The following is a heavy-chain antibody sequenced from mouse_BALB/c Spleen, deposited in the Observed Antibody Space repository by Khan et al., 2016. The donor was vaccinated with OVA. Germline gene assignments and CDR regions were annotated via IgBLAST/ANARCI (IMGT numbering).Heavy chain of an antibody. D-gene: IGHD2-1*01. Sequence: VQLQQSGAELVKPGASVKLSCTASGFNIKDTYMRWVKQRPEQGLEWIGRIDPANGNTKYDPKFQGKATITADTSSNTAYLQLSSLTSEDTAVYYCARGGNSFAYWGQGTLVTVSA. J-gene: IGHJ3*01. CDR3: ARGGNSFAY. V-gene: IGHV14-3*02. CDR1: GFNIKDTY. CDR2: IDPANGNT.